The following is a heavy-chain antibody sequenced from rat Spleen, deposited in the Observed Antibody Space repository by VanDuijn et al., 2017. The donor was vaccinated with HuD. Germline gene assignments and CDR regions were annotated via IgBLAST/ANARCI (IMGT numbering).Heavy chain of an antibody. J-gene: IGHJ4*01. CDR1: GFTFSDYG. CDR3: AKGRGDA. CDR2: ISYDGGST. Sequence: EVQLVESGGGLVQPGRSLKLSCAASGFTFSDYGMVWVLQAPTKGLEWVASISYDGGSTYYRDSVKGRFTISRDNAKSTLYLQMESLRSEDTATYYCAKGRGDAWGQGASVTVSS. V-gene: IGHV5-20*01. D-gene: IGHD1-4*01.